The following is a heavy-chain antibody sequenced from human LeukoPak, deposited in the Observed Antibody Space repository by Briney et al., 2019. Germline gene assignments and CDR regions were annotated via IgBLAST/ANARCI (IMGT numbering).Heavy chain of an antibody. D-gene: IGHD4-11*01. V-gene: IGHV3-23*01. J-gene: IGHJ4*02. CDR3: AKAFYDYSNYYFDY. CDR1: GFTFSSYV. Sequence: GGSLRLSCAASGFTFSSYVMSWVRQAPGKGLEWVSAISGNGGSTYYADSVKGRFTISRDNSKNALYLQMNSLRAEDTAVYYCAKAFYDYSNYYFDYWGQGTLVTVSS. CDR2: ISGNGGST.